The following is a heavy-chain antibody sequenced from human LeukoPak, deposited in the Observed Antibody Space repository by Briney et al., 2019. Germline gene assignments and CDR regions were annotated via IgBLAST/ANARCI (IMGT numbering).Heavy chain of an antibody. CDR1: GFTVSSNY. CDR2: IYSGGGT. J-gene: IGHJ4*02. CDR3: ARGGSGWFGGIDY. D-gene: IGHD6-19*01. V-gene: IGHV3-53*05. Sequence: PGGSLRVSCAASGFTVSSNYMSWARQAPGKGLEWVSVIYSGGGTYYADSVKGRFTISRDNSKNTLYLQMNSLRAEDTAVYYCARGGSGWFGGIDYWGQGTLVTVSS.